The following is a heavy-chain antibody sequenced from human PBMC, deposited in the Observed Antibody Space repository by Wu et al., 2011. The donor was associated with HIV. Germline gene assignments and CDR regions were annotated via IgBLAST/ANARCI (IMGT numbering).Heavy chain of an antibody. Sequence: QVQLAQSGPEVKKPGASVKVSCKASGYTFTNYAISWVRQAPGQGLEWMGWISPFNGDTRYAQTFRGRVIMTTDISTTSAYLEVKSLRSDDTAVYYCARLGYSSDRDDAFDVWGQGTMVIVSS. CDR3: ARLGYSSDRDDAFDV. J-gene: IGHJ3*01. CDR1: GYTFTNYA. CDR2: ISPFNGDT. D-gene: IGHD6-19*01. V-gene: IGHV1-18*01.